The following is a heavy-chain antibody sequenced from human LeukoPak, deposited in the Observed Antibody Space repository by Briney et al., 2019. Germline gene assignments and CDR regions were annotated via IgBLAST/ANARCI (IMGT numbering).Heavy chain of an antibody. J-gene: IGHJ4*02. D-gene: IGHD3-3*01. CDR2: ISDSGGST. Sequence: GGSLRLSCAASGFTFRSYGLSWVRQAPGKGLEWVSVISDSGGSTHYADSVKGRFTISRDNSKNTLYLQMNSLKVEDTAVYYCAERRDFWSGYDYWGQGTLVTVSS. V-gene: IGHV3-23*01. CDR3: AERRDFWSGYDY. CDR1: GFTFRSYG.